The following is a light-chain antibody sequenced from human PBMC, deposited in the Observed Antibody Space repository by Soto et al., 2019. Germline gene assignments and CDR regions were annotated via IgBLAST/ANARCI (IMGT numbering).Light chain of an antibody. J-gene: IGKJ5*01. CDR3: QQYGSSPIT. CDR2: GAS. CDR1: QSVTNNY. Sequence: EIVLTQSPGTLSLSPGERATLSCRASQSVTNNYLAWYQQKPGQAPRLLIDGASRRATAIPDRFSGSGSGTDFTLTISRLEPEDFAVFYCQQYGSSPITFGQGTRL. V-gene: IGKV3-20*01.